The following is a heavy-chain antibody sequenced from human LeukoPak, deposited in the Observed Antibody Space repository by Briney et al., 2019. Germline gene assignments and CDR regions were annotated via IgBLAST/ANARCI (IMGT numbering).Heavy chain of an antibody. CDR2: MSAYYGNT. CDR3: ARADDISPRYYYGMDV. CDR1: GYTFTSYG. V-gene: IGHV1-18*01. J-gene: IGHJ6*02. Sequence: ASVKVSCKASGYTFTSYGISWVRQAPGQGLEWMGWMSAYYGNTNYAQKLQGRVTLTTDTSTSTAYMELRSLTSDDTAVYFCARADDISPRYYYGMDVWGPGTTVSVSS. D-gene: IGHD3-9*01.